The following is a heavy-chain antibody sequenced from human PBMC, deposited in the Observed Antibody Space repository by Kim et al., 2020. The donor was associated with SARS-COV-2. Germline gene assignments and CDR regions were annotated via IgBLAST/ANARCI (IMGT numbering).Heavy chain of an antibody. CDR1: GFTFSSYA. Sequence: GGSLRLSCAASGFTFSSYAMHWVRQAPGKGLEWVAVISYDGSNKYYADSVKGRFTISRDNSKNTLYLQMNSLRAEDTAVYYCARDRVYDILTGYTTYYYYYGMDVWGQGTTVTVSS. V-gene: IGHV3-30*04. CDR2: ISYDGSNK. D-gene: IGHD3-9*01. J-gene: IGHJ6*02. CDR3: ARDRVYDILTGYTTYYYYYGMDV.